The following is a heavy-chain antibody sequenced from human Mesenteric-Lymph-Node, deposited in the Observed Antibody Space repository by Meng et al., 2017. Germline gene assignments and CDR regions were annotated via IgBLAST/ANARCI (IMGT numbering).Heavy chain of an antibody. CDR2: MNPNSGNT. D-gene: IGHD2-2*01. Sequence: ASVKVSCKASGYTFTSYDINWVRQATGQGLEWMGWMNPNSGNTGYAQKFQGRVTMTRNTSISTAYMELSRLRSDDTAVYYCAREGTSTSCHFDYWGQGTLVTVSS. J-gene: IGHJ4*02. CDR3: AREGTSTSCHFDY. CDR1: GYTFTSYD. V-gene: IGHV1-8*01.